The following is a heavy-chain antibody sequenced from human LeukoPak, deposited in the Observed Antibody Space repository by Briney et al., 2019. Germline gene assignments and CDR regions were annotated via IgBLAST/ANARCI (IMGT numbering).Heavy chain of an antibody. CDR1: GYTFTSYY. J-gene: IGHJ4*02. CDR2: INPSGGST. V-gene: IGHV1-46*01. D-gene: IGHD6-13*01. Sequence: ASVKVSCKASGYTFTSYYMHWVRQAPGQGLEWMGIINPSGGSTSYAQKFQGRVTMTRDMSTSTVYMELSSLRSEDTAVYYCARGGIRDSSSRSRSWYETYFDYWGQGTLDTVSS. CDR3: ARGGIRDSSSRSRSWYETYFDY.